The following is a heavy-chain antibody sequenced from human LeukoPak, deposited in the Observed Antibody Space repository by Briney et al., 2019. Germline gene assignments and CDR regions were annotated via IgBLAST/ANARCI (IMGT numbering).Heavy chain of an antibody. CDR3: ARDSSSTSHYYYGMDV. D-gene: IGHD2-2*01. CDR2: INPNSGGT. V-gene: IGHV1-2*04. Sequence: ASVKVSCKASGYTLTGYYMHWVRQAPGQGLEWMGWINPNSGGTNYAQKFQGWVTMTRDTSISTAYMELSRLRSDDTAVYYCARDSSSTSHYYYGMDVWGQGTTVTVSS. J-gene: IGHJ6*02. CDR1: GYTLTGYY.